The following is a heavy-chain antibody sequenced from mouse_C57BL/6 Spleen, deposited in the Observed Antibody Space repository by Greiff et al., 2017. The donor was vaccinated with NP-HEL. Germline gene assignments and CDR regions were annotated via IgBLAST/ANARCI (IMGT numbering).Heavy chain of an antibody. Sequence: QVQLQQPGAELVRPGSSVKLSCKASGYTFTSYWMDWVKQRPGQGLEWIGNIYLSDSETHYNQKFKDKATLTVDKSSSTAYMQLSSLTSEDSAVYYCAREAYGSSSWFAYWGQGTLVTVSA. J-gene: IGHJ3*01. V-gene: IGHV1-61*01. CDR2: IYLSDSET. CDR3: AREAYGSSSWFAY. D-gene: IGHD1-1*01. CDR1: GYTFTSYW.